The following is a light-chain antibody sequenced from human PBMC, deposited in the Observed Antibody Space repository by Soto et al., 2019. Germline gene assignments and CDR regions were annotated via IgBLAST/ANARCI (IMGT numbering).Light chain of an antibody. CDR3: AAWDDSLNGYV. J-gene: IGLJ1*01. CDR1: SSNIGSNT. V-gene: IGLV1-44*01. CDR2: SNN. Sequence: QSVLTQPPSASGTPGQRVTISCSGSSSNIGSNTVNWYQQLPGTAPKLLIYSNNQWPSGVPDRISGSKSGTSASLAISGLQSEDEADYYCAAWDDSLNGYVFGTGTSSPS.